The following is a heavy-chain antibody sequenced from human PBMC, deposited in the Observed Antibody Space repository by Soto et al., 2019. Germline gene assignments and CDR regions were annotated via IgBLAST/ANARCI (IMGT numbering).Heavy chain of an antibody. J-gene: IGHJ5*02. D-gene: IGHD3-3*01. Sequence: QVQLVQSGAEVKKPGASVKVSCKVSGYTLTELSMHWVRQAPGKGLEWMGGFDPEDGETIYAQKFQGRVTMTEDTSTYTAYMELSSLRSEDTAVYYCATKPRFLEWYEGWFDPWGQGTLVTVSS. V-gene: IGHV1-24*01. CDR2: FDPEDGET. CDR3: ATKPRFLEWYEGWFDP. CDR1: GYTLTELS.